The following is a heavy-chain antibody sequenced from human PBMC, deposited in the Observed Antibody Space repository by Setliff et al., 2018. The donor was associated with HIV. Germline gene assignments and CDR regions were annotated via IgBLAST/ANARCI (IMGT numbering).Heavy chain of an antibody. V-gene: IGHV4-31*11. D-gene: IGHD2-15*01. CDR1: GDSITRGGYY. Sequence: PLSLTCAVSGDSITRGGYYWSWIRQFAGKGLGWIADIYYSGRTNYNPSLKSRLTVSIDTSKNHLSLKLTSMTAADTAMYFCARGKDPGLYFDNWRQVMLVTVSS. CDR3: ARGKDPGLYFDN. CDR2: IYYSGRT. J-gene: IGHJ4*02.